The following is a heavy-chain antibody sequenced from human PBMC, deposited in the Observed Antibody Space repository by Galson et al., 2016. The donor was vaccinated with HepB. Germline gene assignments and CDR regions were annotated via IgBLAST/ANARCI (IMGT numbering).Heavy chain of an antibody. CDR3: ARERPDIAVAAFDY. J-gene: IGHJ4*02. D-gene: IGHD6-19*01. V-gene: IGHV3-30-3*01. CDR2: ISYDGSNK. CDR1: GFTFSDYA. Sequence: SLRLSCAASGFTFSDYAMHWVRQAPGKGLEWVAVISYDGSNKYYADSVKGRFTISRDNSKNTLYLQMNSLRAEDTAMYYCARERPDIAVAAFDYWGQGTLVTVSS.